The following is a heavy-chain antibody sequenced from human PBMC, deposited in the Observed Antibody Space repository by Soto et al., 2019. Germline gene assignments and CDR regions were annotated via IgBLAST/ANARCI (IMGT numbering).Heavy chain of an antibody. CDR1: GFAFRHNY. Sequence: QVHLVESGVGLVKPGGSLRLSCTVSGFAFRHNYLTWIRQAPGKGLEWLSYISTSGSPAYYAGSVKGRFTISTDNAKKSLYLQMDSLRAEDSGVYYCATGGIYYEAWGQGTLVTVSS. J-gene: IGHJ5*02. V-gene: IGHV3-11*01. D-gene: IGHD1-26*01. CDR2: ISTSGSPA. CDR3: ATGGIYYEA.